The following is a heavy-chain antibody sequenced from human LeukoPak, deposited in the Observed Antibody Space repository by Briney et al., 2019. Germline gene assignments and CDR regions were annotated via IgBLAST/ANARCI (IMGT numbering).Heavy chain of an antibody. D-gene: IGHD2-8*01. CDR1: GFTFSSYA. Sequence: GGSLRLSCAASGFTFSSYAMSWVRQAPGKGLEWVSAISGSGGSTYYADSVKGRFTISRDNAKNSLYLQMNSLRAEDTAVYYCARGYCTNGVCSDYWGQGTLVTVSS. V-gene: IGHV3-23*01. J-gene: IGHJ4*02. CDR2: ISGSGGST. CDR3: ARGYCTNGVCSDY.